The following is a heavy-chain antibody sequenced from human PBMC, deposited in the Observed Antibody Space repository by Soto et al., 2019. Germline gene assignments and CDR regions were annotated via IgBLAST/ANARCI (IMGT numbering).Heavy chain of an antibody. CDR1: GGTFSSYT. V-gene: IGHV1-69*02. D-gene: IGHD2-15*01. CDR3: ARLPRVAATTTTLGY. J-gene: IGHJ4*02. CDR2: IIPILGIA. Sequence: QVQLVQSGAEVKKPGSSVKVSCKASGGTFSSYTISWVRQAPGQGLEWMGRIIPILGIANYAQKFQGRVTITANKSTSTAYMELSSMRSEDTAVYYCARLPRVAATTTTLGYWGQRTLVTVSS.